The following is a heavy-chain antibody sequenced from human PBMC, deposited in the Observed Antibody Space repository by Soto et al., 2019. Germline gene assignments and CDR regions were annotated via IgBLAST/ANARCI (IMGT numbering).Heavy chain of an antibody. CDR3: ANSTADPYSSSWCTKAVSYYYYYCGMDV. J-gene: IGHJ6*02. CDR2: MNPNRGNT. Sequence: ASLKVSCKASGYTFTSYDINWVPQATGQGLEWMGWMNPNRGNTGYAQTFQGRVTMTRNTSISTAYMELSSLRSEDAAVYYSANSTADPYSSSWCTKAVSYYYYYCGMDVWGQG. V-gene: IGHV1-8*01. CDR1: GYTFTSYD. D-gene: IGHD6-13*01.